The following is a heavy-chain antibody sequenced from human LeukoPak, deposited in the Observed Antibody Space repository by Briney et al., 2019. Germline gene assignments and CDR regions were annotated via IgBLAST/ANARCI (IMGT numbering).Heavy chain of an antibody. CDR1: GGSISSGDYY. CDR2: IYYSGST. Sequence: SQTLSLTCTVSGGSISSGDYYWSWIRQPPGKGLEWIGYIYYSGSTYYNPSLKSRVTISVDTSKNQFSLKLSSVTAADTAVYYCARPSGKIAVAGPFDYWGQGTLVTVSS. CDR3: ARPSGKIAVAGPFDY. D-gene: IGHD6-19*01. J-gene: IGHJ4*02. V-gene: IGHV4-30-4*08.